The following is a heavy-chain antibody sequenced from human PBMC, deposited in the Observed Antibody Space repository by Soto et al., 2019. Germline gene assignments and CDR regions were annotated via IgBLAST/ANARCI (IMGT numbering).Heavy chain of an antibody. Sequence: GESLKISCKGSGYSFTSYWIGWVRQMPGKDLEWMGIIYPGDSDTRYSPSFQGQVTISADKSISTAYRQWSSLKASDTAMYYRASRGAPSSSWYSGAFDIWGQGXMVIV. V-gene: IGHV5-51*01. CDR2: IYPGDSDT. D-gene: IGHD6-13*01. CDR3: ASRGAPSSSWYSGAFDI. J-gene: IGHJ3*02. CDR1: GYSFTSYW.